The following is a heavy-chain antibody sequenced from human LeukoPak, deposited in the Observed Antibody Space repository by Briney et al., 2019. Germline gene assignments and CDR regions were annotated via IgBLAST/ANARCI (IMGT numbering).Heavy chain of an antibody. J-gene: IGHJ4*02. CDR1: GFTVSSNY. CDR2: IYSGGST. Sequence: GGSLRLSCAASGFTVSSNYMSWVRQAPGKGLEWVSVIYSGGSTYYADSVKGRFTISRDNSKNTLYLQMNSLRAEDTAVYHCAREGVWFGELIQSYWGQGTLVAVSS. V-gene: IGHV3-66*01. CDR3: AREGVWFGELIQSY. D-gene: IGHD3-10*01.